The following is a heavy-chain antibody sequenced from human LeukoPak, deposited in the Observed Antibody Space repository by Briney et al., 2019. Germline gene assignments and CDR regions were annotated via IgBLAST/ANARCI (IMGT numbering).Heavy chain of an antibody. Sequence: SETLSLTCTVSGGSISSYYWSWIRQPPGKGLEWIGYIYYSGSTNYNPSLKSRVTISVDTSKNQFSLKLSSVTAADTAVCYCARDGLEAFDIWGQGTMVTVPS. CDR3: ARDGLEAFDI. CDR2: IYYSGST. J-gene: IGHJ3*02. V-gene: IGHV4-59*01. CDR1: GGSISSYY.